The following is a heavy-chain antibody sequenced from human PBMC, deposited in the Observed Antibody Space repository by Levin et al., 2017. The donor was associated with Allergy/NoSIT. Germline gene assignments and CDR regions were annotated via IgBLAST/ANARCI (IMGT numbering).Heavy chain of an antibody. V-gene: IGHV2-70*11. CDR2: IDWDDDK. J-gene: IGHJ4*02. Sequence: TLSLTCTFSGFSLSTSGMCVSWIRQPPGTALEWLARIDWDDDKYYSPSLKTRLTISKDTSKNQVVLTMTNMDPVDTATYYCARNDGDDDLFDHWGQGTLVTVSS. D-gene: IGHD4-17*01. CDR1: GFSLSTSGMC. CDR3: ARNDGDDDLFDH.